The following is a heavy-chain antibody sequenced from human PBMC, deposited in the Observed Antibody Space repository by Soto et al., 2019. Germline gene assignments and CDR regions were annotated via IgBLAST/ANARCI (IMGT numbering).Heavy chain of an antibody. CDR3: ARYGYCSSTSCYPTGQYYYYGMDV. D-gene: IGHD2-2*01. CDR1: GYSFTSYW. Sequence: PGESLKISCKGSGYSFTSYWISWVRQMPGKGLEWMGRIDPSDSYTNYSPSFQGHVTISADESISTAYLQWSSLKASDTAMYYWARYGYCSSTSCYPTGQYYYYGMDVWGQGTTVTVSS. CDR2: IDPSDSYT. J-gene: IGHJ6*02. V-gene: IGHV5-10-1*01.